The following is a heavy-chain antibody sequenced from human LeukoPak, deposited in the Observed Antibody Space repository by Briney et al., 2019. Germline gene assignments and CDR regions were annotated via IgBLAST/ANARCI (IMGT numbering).Heavy chain of an antibody. Sequence: SETLSLTCTVSGGSISNYYWTWIRQPPGKGLEWIAHIYYSGTANYNPSLKSRVTISVDTSKNQFSLKLSSVTAADTAVYYCARVLSSGWAGFDYWGQGALVTVSS. CDR3: ARVLSSGWAGFDY. CDR2: IYYSGTA. CDR1: GGSISNYY. V-gene: IGHV4-59*01. D-gene: IGHD6-19*01. J-gene: IGHJ4*02.